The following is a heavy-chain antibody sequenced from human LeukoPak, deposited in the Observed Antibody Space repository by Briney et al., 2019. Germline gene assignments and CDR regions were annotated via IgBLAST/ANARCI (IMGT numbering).Heavy chain of an antibody. CDR1: GFTFSGYP. Sequence: PGGSLRLSCAASGFTFSGYPIHWVRQAPGKGLEWVAVISYDGSNKYYADSVKGRFTISRDNSKNTLYLQMNSLRAEDTAVYYCARGAAATFDYWGQGTLVTVSS. V-gene: IGHV3-30*04. CDR3: ARGAAATFDY. CDR2: ISYDGSNK. J-gene: IGHJ4*02. D-gene: IGHD6-13*01.